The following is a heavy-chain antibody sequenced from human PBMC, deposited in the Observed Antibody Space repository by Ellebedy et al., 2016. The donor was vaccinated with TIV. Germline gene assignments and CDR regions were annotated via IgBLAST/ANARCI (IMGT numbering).Heavy chain of an antibody. V-gene: IGHV3-74*01. CDR3: ATGDRDYYGSGSRAA. J-gene: IGHJ5*02. D-gene: IGHD3-10*01. CDR1: GFTFSSYW. CDR2: INSDGSST. Sequence: GESLKISXAASGFTFSSYWMHWVRQAPGKGLVWVSRINSDGSSTSYADSVKGRFTISRDNAKNTLYLQMNSLRAEDTAVYYCATGDRDYYGSGSRAAWGQGTLVTVSS.